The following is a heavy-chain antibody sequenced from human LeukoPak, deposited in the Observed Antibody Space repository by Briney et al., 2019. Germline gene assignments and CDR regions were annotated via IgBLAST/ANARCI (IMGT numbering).Heavy chain of an antibody. D-gene: IGHD5-18*01. CDR1: GFTFSSYW. Sequence: PGGSLRLSCAASGFTFSSYWMSWVRQAPGKGMEWVAHIKQEGSEKYYVDSVKGRSTISRDNAKNSLYLQMNSLRAEDTAVYYCARTVTYSYGYYPPGAPADYWGQGTLVTVSS. CDR3: ARTVTYSYGYYPPGAPADY. CDR2: IKQEGSEK. V-gene: IGHV3-7*01. J-gene: IGHJ4*02.